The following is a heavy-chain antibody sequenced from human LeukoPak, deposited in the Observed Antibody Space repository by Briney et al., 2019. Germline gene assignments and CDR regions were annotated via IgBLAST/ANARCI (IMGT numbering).Heavy chain of an antibody. V-gene: IGHV4-34*01. D-gene: IGHD3-22*01. CDR3: ARGLGPMSPSLDY. CDR2: INHSGRV. CDR1: GESFSYNY. Sequence: SETLSLTCAVSGESFSYNYWTWVRQPPGKGPEWIGDINHSGRVNYRPSLKSRVTISADTSKSQFSLKLNAVTAADTAVYYCARGLGPMSPSLDYWGQGSLVTASS. J-gene: IGHJ4*02.